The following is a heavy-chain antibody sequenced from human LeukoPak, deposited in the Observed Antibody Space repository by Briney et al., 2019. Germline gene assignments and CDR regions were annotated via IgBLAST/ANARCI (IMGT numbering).Heavy chain of an antibody. CDR3: ARSLKWDLVGFDY. Sequence: SGGSLRLSCAASGFTFSIYAMNWVRQAPGKGLEWVSVINDGGGNTFYADSVKGRSTISRDNSKNTLYLQMSSLRGEDTAVYYCARSLKWDLVGFDYWGQGTLVTVSS. J-gene: IGHJ4*02. D-gene: IGHD1-26*01. CDR1: GFTFSIYA. CDR2: INDGGGNT. V-gene: IGHV3-23*01.